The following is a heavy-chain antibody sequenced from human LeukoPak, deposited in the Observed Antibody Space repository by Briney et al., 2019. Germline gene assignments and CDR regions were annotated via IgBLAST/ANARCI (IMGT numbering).Heavy chain of an antibody. CDR1: GGSISSSSYY. V-gene: IGHV4-61*02. Sequence: SETLSLTCTVSGGSISSSSYYWSWIRQPAGKGLEWIGRIHSSGSTNYNPSLKSRVTMSVDTSKNQFSLKLSSVTAADTAVYYCARDAYYYGSGSDAFDIWGQGTMVTVS. CDR3: ARDAYYYGSGSDAFDI. J-gene: IGHJ3*02. D-gene: IGHD3-10*01. CDR2: IHSSGST.